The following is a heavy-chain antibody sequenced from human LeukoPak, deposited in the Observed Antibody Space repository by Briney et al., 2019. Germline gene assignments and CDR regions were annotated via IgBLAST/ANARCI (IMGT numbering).Heavy chain of an antibody. CDR1: GFTFSDYY. Sequence: PGGSLRLSCSASGFTFSDYYMNWIRQAPGKGLECVSYISSSGSTTHYADSVKGRFTISRDNAKNSLYLQMNSLRSEDTAVYYCARVYDSSGYYHLQHWGQGTLVTVSS. CDR3: ARVYDSSGYYHLQH. V-gene: IGHV3-11*01. J-gene: IGHJ1*01. D-gene: IGHD3-22*01. CDR2: ISSSGSTT.